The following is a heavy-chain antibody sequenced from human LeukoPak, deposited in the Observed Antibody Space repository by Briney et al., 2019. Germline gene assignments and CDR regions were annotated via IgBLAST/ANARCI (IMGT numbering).Heavy chain of an antibody. J-gene: IGHJ6*02. V-gene: IGHV1-46*01. CDR3: ARVFIPTGYYYYGMDV. Sequence: ASVKVSCKASGYTFTSYYMHWVRQAPGQGLEWMGIINPSGGSTSYAQKFQGRVTMTRDTSTSTVYMELSSLRSEDTAVYYCARVFIPTGYYYYGMDVWGQGTTVTVSS. CDR2: INPSGGST. CDR1: GYTFTSYY. D-gene: IGHD1-14*01.